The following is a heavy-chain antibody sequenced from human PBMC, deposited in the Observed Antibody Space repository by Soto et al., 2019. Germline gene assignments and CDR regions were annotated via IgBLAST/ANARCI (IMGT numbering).Heavy chain of an antibody. Sequence: QVQLQQWGAGLLKPSETLSLTCAVYGGSFSGYYWSWIRQPPGKGLEWIGEINHSGSTNYNPSLKSRVTISVDTSKNQFSLKRSSVTAAGPAVYYCARGPLLRFLEWLPLRTSSFDYWGQGTLVTVSS. V-gene: IGHV4-34*01. D-gene: IGHD3-3*01. CDR2: INHSGST. CDR1: GGSFSGYY. CDR3: ARGPLLRFLEWLPLRTSSFDY. J-gene: IGHJ4*02.